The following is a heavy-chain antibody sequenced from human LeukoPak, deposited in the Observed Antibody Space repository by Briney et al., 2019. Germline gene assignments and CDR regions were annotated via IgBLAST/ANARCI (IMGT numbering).Heavy chain of an antibody. Sequence: GRSLRLSCAASGFTFSSYAMHWVRQAPGKGLEWVAVISYDGSNKYYADSVKGRFTISRDNAKNSLYLQMNSLRAEDTAVYYCARDGWYDYGDYDWFDPWGQGTLVTVSS. J-gene: IGHJ5*02. CDR2: ISYDGSNK. CDR3: ARDGWYDYGDYDWFDP. D-gene: IGHD4-17*01. V-gene: IGHV3-30*04. CDR1: GFTFSSYA.